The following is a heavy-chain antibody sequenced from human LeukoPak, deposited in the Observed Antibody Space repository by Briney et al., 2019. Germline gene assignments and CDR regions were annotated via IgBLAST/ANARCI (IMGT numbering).Heavy chain of an antibody. J-gene: IGHJ4*02. CDR1: GFTFSNYG. D-gene: IGHD2-2*01. CDR2: ISGSGVTT. Sequence: GGSLRLSCAASGFTFSNYGMSWVRQAPGKGLEWVSAISGSGVTTYYADSVKGRFAISRDNSKHTLYLQMNSLRAEDTAVYYCSKWKAIVLVPAARSPIDYWGQGTLVTVSS. V-gene: IGHV3-23*01. CDR3: SKWKAIVLVPAARSPIDY.